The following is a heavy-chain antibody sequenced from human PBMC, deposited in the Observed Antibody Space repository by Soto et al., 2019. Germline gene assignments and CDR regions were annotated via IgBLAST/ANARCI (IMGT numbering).Heavy chain of an antibody. V-gene: IGHV4-39*01. CDR3: AKKIPPLNLGVFYPKACSPP. J-gene: IGHJ5*02. CDR2: IYYSGST. CDR1: GGSISSSSYY. D-gene: IGHD2-8*01. Sequence: SETLSLTCTVSGGSISSSSYYWGWIRQPPGKGLEWIGSIYYSGSTYYNPSLKSRVTISVDTSKNQFSLKLSSVTAADTAVYYCAKKIPPLNLGVFYPKACSPPGGRGTRVPVSS.